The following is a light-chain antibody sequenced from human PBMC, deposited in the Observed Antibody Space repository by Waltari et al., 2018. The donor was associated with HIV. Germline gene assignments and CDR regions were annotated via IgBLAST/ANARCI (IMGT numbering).Light chain of an antibody. CDR1: SSNIGAGYD. CDR2: GNS. CDR3: QSYDSSLSPVV. V-gene: IGLV1-40*01. Sequence: QSVLTQPPSVSGAPGQRVTISCTGSSSNIGAGYDVHWYQQLPGTAPKLLIYGNSNRPSGVPDRFSGSKSDTSASLAITGLQAEDEADYYCQSYDSSLSPVVFGGGTKLTVL. J-gene: IGLJ2*01.